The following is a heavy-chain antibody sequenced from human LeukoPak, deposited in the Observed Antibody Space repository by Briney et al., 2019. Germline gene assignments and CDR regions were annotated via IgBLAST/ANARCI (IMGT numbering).Heavy chain of an antibody. V-gene: IGHV1-8*03. CDR1: GYTFTSYD. J-gene: IGHJ5*02. Sequence: GASVKVSCKASGYTFTSYDINWVGQATGQGLEWMGRMNPNSGNTGYAQKFQGRVTITRNTSISTAYMELSSLRSEDTAVYYCARDVGDNWFDPWGQGTLVTVSS. CDR3: ARDVGDNWFDP. CDR2: MNPNSGNT. D-gene: IGHD2-15*01.